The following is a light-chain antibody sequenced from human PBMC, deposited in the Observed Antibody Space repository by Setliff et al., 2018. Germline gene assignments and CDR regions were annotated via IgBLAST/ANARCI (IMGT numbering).Light chain of an antibody. J-gene: IGLJ1*01. V-gene: IGLV2-14*03. CDR2: EVT. Sequence: QSALTQPAAVSGSPGQSITISCAGTSSDVGGYNYVSWYQQHPGKAPKLMIYEVTKRPSGVSDRFSGSKSDNTASLTISGLQAEDEADYYCNAYTSRSTYVFGSGTKVTV. CDR1: SSDVGGYNY. CDR3: NAYTSRSTYV.